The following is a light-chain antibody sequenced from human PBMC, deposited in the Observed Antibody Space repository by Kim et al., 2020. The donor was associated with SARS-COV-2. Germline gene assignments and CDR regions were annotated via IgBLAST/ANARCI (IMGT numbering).Light chain of an antibody. V-gene: IGLV2-14*03. Sequence: QSITISCSGSSRDIGSYEYVSWYQQHPGNAPNLLIFDVSDRPSGISSRFSDSKSGNTATLTISGLQAEDEAEYYCSSYSVISTYVFGPGTKVTVL. CDR2: DVS. CDR3: SSYSVISTYV. J-gene: IGLJ1*01. CDR1: SRDIGSYEY.